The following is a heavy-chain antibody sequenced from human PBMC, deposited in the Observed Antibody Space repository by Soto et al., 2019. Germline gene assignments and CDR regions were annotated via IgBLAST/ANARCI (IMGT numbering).Heavy chain of an antibody. CDR1: GFTFSRYW. D-gene: IGHD4-4*01. Sequence: EVQLVESGGGLVQPGGSLRLSCAASGFTFSRYWMSWVRQAPGKGLEWVANIKDDGSDEYYVDSVKGRFTVSRDNAKNSLYLQLSGLRDEDTAVYYCARKQTTVTSLRTYYYGLDVLGQGTPVTVSS. CDR2: IKDDGSDE. CDR3: ARKQTTVTSLRTYYYGLDV. J-gene: IGHJ6*02. V-gene: IGHV3-7*03.